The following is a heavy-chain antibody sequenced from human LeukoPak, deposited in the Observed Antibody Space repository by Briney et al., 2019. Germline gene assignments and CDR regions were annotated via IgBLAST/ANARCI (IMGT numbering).Heavy chain of an antibody. D-gene: IGHD6-19*01. CDR2: ISYDGRDK. J-gene: IGHJ4*02. CDR3: ARDSEWLALDY. Sequence: GGSLRLSCAASGFTFSDYWMSWVRQAPGKGLEWVAVISYDGRDKYSADSVKGRFTISRDNSKNTLYLQMNSLRAEDTAVYYCARDSEWLALDYWGQGILVTVSS. V-gene: IGHV3-30*03. CDR1: GFTFSDYW.